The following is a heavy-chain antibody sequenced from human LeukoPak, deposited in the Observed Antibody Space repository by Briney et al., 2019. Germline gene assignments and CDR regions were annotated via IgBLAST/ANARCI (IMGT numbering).Heavy chain of an antibody. CDR2: ISAYNGNT. J-gene: IGHJ3*02. V-gene: IGHV1-18*01. Sequence: ASVKVSCKASGYTFTSYAISWVRQAPGQGLEWMGWISAYNGNTDYAQKVQGRITLTTDTSTTTAYMDLRSLRSDDTAVYYCAAESSAWSAFDIWGQGTMVTVSA. CDR3: AAESSAWSAFDI. D-gene: IGHD6-19*01. CDR1: GYTFTSYA.